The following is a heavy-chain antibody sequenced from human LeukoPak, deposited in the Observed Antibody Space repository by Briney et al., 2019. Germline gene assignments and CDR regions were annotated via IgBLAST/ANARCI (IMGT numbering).Heavy chain of an antibody. CDR3: ARGLSDYYDSSGYNYYYYGMDV. J-gene: IGHJ6*02. V-gene: IGHV1-69*13. Sequence: SVKVSCKASGGTFSSYAISWMRQAPGQGLEWMGGIIPIFGTANYAQKFQGRVTITADESTSTAYMELSSLRSEDTAVYYCARGLSDYYDSSGYNYYYYGMDVWGQGTTVTVSS. CDR2: IIPIFGTA. CDR1: GGTFSSYA. D-gene: IGHD3-22*01.